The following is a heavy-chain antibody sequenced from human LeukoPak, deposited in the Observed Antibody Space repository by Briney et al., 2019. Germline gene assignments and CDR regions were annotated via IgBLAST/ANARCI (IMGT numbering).Heavy chain of an antibody. V-gene: IGHV3-74*01. J-gene: IGHJ6*02. CDR3: AKDNDILTGLGYAMDV. Sequence: PGGSLRLSCAASGFTFSTYWMHWVRQAPGKGLVWVSRINSDGSSTSYADSVKGRFTVSRDNSKNTLYLQMNSLRAEDTAVYYCAKDNDILTGLGYAMDVWGQGTTVTVSS. CDR2: INSDGSST. CDR1: GFTFSTYW. D-gene: IGHD3-9*01.